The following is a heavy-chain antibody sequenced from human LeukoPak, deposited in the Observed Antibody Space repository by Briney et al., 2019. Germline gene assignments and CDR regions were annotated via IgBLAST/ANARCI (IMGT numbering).Heavy chain of an antibody. J-gene: IGHJ4*02. D-gene: IGHD1-26*01. CDR1: GLTFSNYW. Sequence: PGGSLRLSCAASGLTFSNYWMHWVRQAPGKGLVWVSRINTVGSTITYADSVKGRFTISRDNAKNTLFLQMSSLRLEDTAVYYCVSAYSGSYYFNSWGQGTLVTVSS. CDR3: VSAYSGSYYFNS. CDR2: INTVGSTI. V-gene: IGHV3-74*01.